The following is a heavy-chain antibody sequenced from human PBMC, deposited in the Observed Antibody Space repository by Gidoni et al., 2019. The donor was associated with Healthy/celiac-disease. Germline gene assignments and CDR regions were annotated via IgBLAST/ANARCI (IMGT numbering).Heavy chain of an antibody. V-gene: IGHV3-9*01. Sequence: EVQLVESGGGLVQPGRSLRLSCSASGFTFDDYAMHWVRQAPGKGLEWVSGISWNSGSIGYADSVKGRFTISRDNAKNSLYLQMNSLRAEDTALYYCAKGPLSGDRFDYWGQGTLVTVSS. CDR1: GFTFDDYA. D-gene: IGHD7-27*01. CDR3: AKGPLSGDRFDY. J-gene: IGHJ4*02. CDR2: ISWNSGSI.